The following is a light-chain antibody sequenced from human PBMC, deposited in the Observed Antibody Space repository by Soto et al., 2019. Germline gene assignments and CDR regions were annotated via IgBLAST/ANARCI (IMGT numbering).Light chain of an antibody. V-gene: IGKV1-5*01. CDR1: QNIRDR. CDR2: DVS. CDR3: HEYTNTWT. J-gene: IGKJ1*01. Sequence: DIPMTQSPSTLFASVGDRVTITCRASQNIRDRLAWYQQKLGKAPKVLINDVSTLESGVPSRFSGSGFGTEFVLTISSLQPDDFATYYCHEYTNTWTFGQGTKV.